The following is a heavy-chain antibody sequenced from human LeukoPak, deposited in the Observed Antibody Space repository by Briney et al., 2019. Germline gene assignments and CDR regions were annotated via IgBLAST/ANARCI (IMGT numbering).Heavy chain of an antibody. Sequence: GGSLRLSCAASGFTFDDYAMHWVRQAPGKGLEWVSGISWNSGSIGYADSVKGRFTISRDNSKNTLYLQMNSLRAEDTAVYYCAKAPYCSSSNCYRGYYMDVWGKGTTVTVSS. J-gene: IGHJ6*03. CDR2: ISWNSGSI. D-gene: IGHD2-2*01. V-gene: IGHV3-9*01. CDR1: GFTFDDYA. CDR3: AKAPYCSSSNCYRGYYMDV.